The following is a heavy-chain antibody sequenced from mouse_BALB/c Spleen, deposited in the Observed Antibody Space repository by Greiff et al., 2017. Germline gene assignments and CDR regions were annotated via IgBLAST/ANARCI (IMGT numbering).Heavy chain of an antibody. CDR3: AREGGSSWYFDV. J-gene: IGHJ1*01. Sequence: VQLVESGPGLVAPSQSLSITCTVSGFSLTSYGVHWVRQPPGKGLEWLGVIWAGGSTNYNSALMSRLSISKDNSKSQVFLKMNSLQTDDTAMYYCAREGGSSWYFDVWGAGTTVTVSS. CDR2: IWAGGST. CDR1: GFSLTSYG. D-gene: IGHD1-1*01. V-gene: IGHV2-9*02.